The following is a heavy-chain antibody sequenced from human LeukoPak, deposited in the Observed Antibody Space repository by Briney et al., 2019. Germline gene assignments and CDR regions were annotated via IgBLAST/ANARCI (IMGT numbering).Heavy chain of an antibody. CDR2: IYHSGST. V-gene: IGHV4-30-2*01. CDR3: ARVDYDFWSGYWFDP. CDR1: GGSISSGGYS. J-gene: IGHJ5*02. D-gene: IGHD3-3*01. Sequence: PSQTLSLTCAVSGGSISSGGYSWSWIRQPPGKGLEWIGYIYHSGSTYYNPSLKSRVTISVDRSKNQFSLKPSSVTAADTAVYYCARVDYDFWSGYWFDPWGQGTLVTVSS.